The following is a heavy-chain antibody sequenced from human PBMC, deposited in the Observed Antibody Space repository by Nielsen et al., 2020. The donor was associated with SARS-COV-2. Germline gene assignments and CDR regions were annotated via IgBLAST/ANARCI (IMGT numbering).Heavy chain of an antibody. Sequence: SETLSLTCTVSGGSISSYYWSWIRQPPGKGLEWIGRIYTSGSTNYNPSLKSRVTMSVDTSKNQFSLKLSSVTAADTAVYYCARDRITFGGVIVFDYWGQGTLVTVSS. CDR1: GGSISSYY. D-gene: IGHD3-16*02. CDR2: IYTSGST. J-gene: IGHJ4*02. V-gene: IGHV4-4*07. CDR3: ARDRITFGGVIVFDY.